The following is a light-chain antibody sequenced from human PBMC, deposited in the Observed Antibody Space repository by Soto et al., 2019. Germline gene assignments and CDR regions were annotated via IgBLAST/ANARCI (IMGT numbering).Light chain of an antibody. CDR2: GDS. CDR3: QQYNNWPPIT. V-gene: IGKV3-15*01. CDR1: QSVSRK. Sequence: EIVMTQSPATLSVSPGERATLSCRARQSVSRKVARYQPKPGQAPRLLXYGDSNRATGIPARFSGSGSGTEFTLTISRLQSEDFAVYYCQQYNNWPPITFGQGTRLEIK. J-gene: IGKJ5*01.